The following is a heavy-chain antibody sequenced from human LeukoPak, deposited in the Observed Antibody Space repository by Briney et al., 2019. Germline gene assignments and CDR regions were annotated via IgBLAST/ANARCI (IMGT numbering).Heavy chain of an antibody. J-gene: IGHJ6*02. Sequence: GGSLRLSCAASGFTLSSYAMHGVRQAPGKGLEWVAVISYDGSNKYYADSVKGRFTISRDNSKNTLYLQMNSLRAEDTAVYYCARDGGDGAIYYYYGMDVWGQGTTVTVSS. V-gene: IGHV3-30*04. D-gene: IGHD2-21*02. CDR3: ARDGGDGAIYYYYGMDV. CDR1: GFTLSSYA. CDR2: ISYDGSNK.